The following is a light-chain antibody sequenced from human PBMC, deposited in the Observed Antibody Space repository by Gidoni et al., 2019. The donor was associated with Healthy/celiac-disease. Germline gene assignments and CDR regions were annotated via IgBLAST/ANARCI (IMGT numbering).Light chain of an antibody. Sequence: EIVLTQSPATLSLSPGERATLSCRASESISTYLAWYQQRPGRAPRLLIYDASNRATGIPARFSGSGSGTDFTLTISSLEPADFAVYYCQQRTNWPPITFGQGTRLEIK. CDR2: DAS. J-gene: IGKJ5*01. CDR3: QQRTNWPPIT. CDR1: ESISTY. V-gene: IGKV3-11*01.